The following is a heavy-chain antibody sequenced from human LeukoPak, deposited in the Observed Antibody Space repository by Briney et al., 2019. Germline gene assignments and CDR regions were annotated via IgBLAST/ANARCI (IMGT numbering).Heavy chain of an antibody. CDR3: AKDRPTFYYYDSSGYPYSAFDY. J-gene: IGHJ4*02. CDR2: ISGSGGST. CDR1: GFTFSSYA. V-gene: IGHV3-23*01. D-gene: IGHD3-22*01. Sequence: GGSLRLSCAASGFTFSSYAMSWVRQAPGKGLEWVSAISGSGGSTYYADSVKGRFTISRDNSKNTLYLQMNSLRAEDTAVYYCAKDRPTFYYYDSSGYPYSAFDYWGQETLVTVSS.